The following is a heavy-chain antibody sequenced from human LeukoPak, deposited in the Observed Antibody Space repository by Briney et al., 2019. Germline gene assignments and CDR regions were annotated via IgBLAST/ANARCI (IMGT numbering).Heavy chain of an antibody. CDR2: IYTSGST. V-gene: IGHV4-4*07. D-gene: IGHD3-3*01. CDR3: ASGTYYDFWSGYYDRNGMDV. CDR1: GGSISSYY. Sequence: SETLSLTCTVSGGSISSYYWSCIRQPAGKGLEWIGRIYTSGSTNYNPSLKSRVTMSVDTSKNQFSLKLSSVTAADTAVYYCASGTYYDFWSGYYDRNGMDVWGQGTTVTVSS. J-gene: IGHJ6*02.